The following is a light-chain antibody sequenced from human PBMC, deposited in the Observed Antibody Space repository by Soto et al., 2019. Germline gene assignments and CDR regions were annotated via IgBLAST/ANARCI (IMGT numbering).Light chain of an antibody. J-gene: IGLJ1*01. Sequence: QSALTQPASVSGSPGQSITISCTGTSSDVGTYNYVSWYQQHPGKAPKVMIYEVTYRPSGVSNRFSGSKSGNTASLTISGLQAEDEAEYYCSSYTGSSTLYVFGTGTKGTGL. CDR2: EVT. CDR3: SSYTGSSTLYV. V-gene: IGLV2-14*01. CDR1: SSDVGTYNY.